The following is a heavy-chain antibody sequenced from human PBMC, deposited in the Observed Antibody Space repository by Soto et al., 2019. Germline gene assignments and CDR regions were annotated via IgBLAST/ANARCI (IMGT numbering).Heavy chain of an antibody. V-gene: IGHV6-1*01. CDR1: GDSVSSNSAA. CDR2: TYYRSKWYN. D-gene: IGHD5-18*01. J-gene: IGHJ6*02. CDR3: ARDRYVGSGYSYGYHITAYYYYYGMDV. Sequence: PSQTLSLTCAISGDSVSSNSAAWNWIGQSPSGGLEWLGRTYYRSKWYNDYAVSVKSRITINPDASKNQFSLQLNSVTPEDTAVYYCARDRYVGSGYSYGYHITAYYYYYGMDVWGQGTTVTVSS.